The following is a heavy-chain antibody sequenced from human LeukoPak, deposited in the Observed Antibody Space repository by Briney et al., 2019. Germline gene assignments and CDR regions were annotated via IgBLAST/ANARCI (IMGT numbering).Heavy chain of an antibody. CDR1: GFTFSSYA. CDR2: ISYDGSNK. D-gene: IGHD2-2*02. Sequence: GGSLRLSCAASGFTFSSYAMSWVRQAPGKGLEWVAVISYDGSNKYYADSVKGRFTISRDNSKNTLYLQMNSLRAEDTAVYYCASFYCSSTSCHNPHFDYWGQGTLVTVSS. V-gene: IGHV3-30*04. J-gene: IGHJ4*02. CDR3: ASFYCSSTSCHNPHFDY.